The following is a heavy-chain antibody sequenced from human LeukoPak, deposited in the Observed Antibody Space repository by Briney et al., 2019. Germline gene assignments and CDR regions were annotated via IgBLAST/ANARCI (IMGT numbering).Heavy chain of an antibody. CDR2: ISWNSGSI. CDR1: GFTFDDYA. J-gene: IGHJ4*02. V-gene: IGHV3-9*01. D-gene: IGHD2-15*01. CDR3: AKDLGGSWTRYYFGY. Sequence: GRSLRLSCAASGFTFDDYAMHWVRQAPGKGLEWVSGISWNSGSIGYADSVKGRFTISRDNAKNSLYLQMNSLRAEDTALYYCAKDLGGSWTRYYFGYWGQGTLVTVSS.